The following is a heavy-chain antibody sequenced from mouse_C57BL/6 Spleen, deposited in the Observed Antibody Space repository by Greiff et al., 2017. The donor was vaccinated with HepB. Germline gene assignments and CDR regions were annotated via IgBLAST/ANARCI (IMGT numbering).Heavy chain of an antibody. D-gene: IGHD3-2*02. J-gene: IGHJ4*01. CDR1: GFNIKDDY. V-gene: IGHV14-4*01. CDR3: TNRQLRPSMDY. Sequence: EVQLQQSGAELVRPGASVKLSCTASGFNIKDDYMHWVKQRPEQGLEWIGWIDPENGDTEYASKFQGKATITADTSSNTAYLQLSSLTSEDTAVYYGTNRQLRPSMDYWGQGTSVTVSS. CDR2: IDPENGDT.